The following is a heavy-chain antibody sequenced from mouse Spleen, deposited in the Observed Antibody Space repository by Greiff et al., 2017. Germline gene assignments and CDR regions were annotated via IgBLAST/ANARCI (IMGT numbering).Heavy chain of an antibody. D-gene: IGHD2-14*01. CDR1: GFTFSSYG. J-gene: IGHJ3*01. CDR3: ARHGYDPAWFAY. CDR2: ISSGGSYT. V-gene: IGHV5-6*01. Sequence: EVQRVESGGDLVKPGGSLKLSCAASGFTFSSYGMSWVRQTPDKRLEWVATISSGGSYTYYPDSVKGRFTISRDNAKNTLYLQMSSLKSEDTAMYYCARHGYDPAWFAYWGQGTLVTVSA.